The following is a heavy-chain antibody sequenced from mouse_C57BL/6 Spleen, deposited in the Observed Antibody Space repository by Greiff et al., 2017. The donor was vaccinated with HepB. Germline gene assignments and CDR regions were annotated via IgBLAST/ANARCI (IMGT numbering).Heavy chain of an antibody. J-gene: IGHJ2*01. CDR2: INPNNGGT. Sequence: VQLQQSGPELVKPGASVKMSCKASGYTFTDYNMHWVKQSHGKSLEWIGYINPNNGGTSYNQKFKGKATLTVNKYSSTAYMELRSLTSEDSAVYYCARAEAYDGDFDYWGQGTTLTVSS. D-gene: IGHD2-3*01. CDR1: GYTFTDYN. V-gene: IGHV1-22*01. CDR3: ARAEAYDGDFDY.